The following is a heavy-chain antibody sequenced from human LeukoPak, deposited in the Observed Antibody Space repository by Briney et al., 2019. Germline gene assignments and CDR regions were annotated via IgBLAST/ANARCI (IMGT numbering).Heavy chain of an antibody. J-gene: IGHJ4*02. V-gene: IGHV4-59*08. CDR1: GGSISSYY. CDR2: IYYSGST. CDR3: TEFYFDRSGYADY. D-gene: IGHD3-22*01. Sequence: SESLSLTCTVSGGSISSYYWSWIRQPPGKGLEWIGYIYYSGSTNYNPSLKSRVTISVDMSENQVSLKLRSVTAADTAVYYCTEFYFDRSGYADYWGQGTLVTVSS.